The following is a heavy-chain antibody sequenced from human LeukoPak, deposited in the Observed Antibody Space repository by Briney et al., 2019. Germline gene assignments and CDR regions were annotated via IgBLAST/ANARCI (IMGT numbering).Heavy chain of an antibody. CDR3: ARGFRFLEWLSHSRFDY. Sequence: TASETLSLTCAVYGGSFSGYYWGWIRQPPGKGLEWMGEINHSGSTNYNPSLNSRVTISVDTSKNQFSLKLSSVTAADTAVYYCARGFRFLEWLSHSRFDYWGQGTLVTVSS. CDR2: INHSGST. D-gene: IGHD3-3*01. CDR1: GGSFSGYY. V-gene: IGHV4-34*01. J-gene: IGHJ4*02.